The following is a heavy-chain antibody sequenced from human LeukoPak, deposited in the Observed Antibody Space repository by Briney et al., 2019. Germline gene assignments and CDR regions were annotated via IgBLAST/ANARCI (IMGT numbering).Heavy chain of an antibody. V-gene: IGHV3-23*01. CDR2: ISGSGGST. CDR3: AKVRVTMIVVGHLDSMDV. CDR1: GFTFSSYA. J-gene: IGHJ6*02. D-gene: IGHD3-22*01. Sequence: HAGGSLRLSCAASGFTFSSYAMSWVRQAPGKGLEWVSAISGSGGSTYYADSVKGRFTISRDNSKNALYLQMNSLRAEDTAVYYCAKVRVTMIVVGHLDSMDVWGQGTTVTVSS.